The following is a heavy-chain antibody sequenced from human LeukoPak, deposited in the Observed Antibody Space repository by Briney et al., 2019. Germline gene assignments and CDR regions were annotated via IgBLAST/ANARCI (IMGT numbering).Heavy chain of an antibody. CDR2: IYYSGST. CDR1: GGSISSYY. Sequence: PSETQSLTCTVSGGSISSYYWSWIRQPPGKGLEWIGYIYYSGSTNYNPFLKSRVTISVDTSKNQFSLKLSSVTAAGTAVYYCARVEYSGSYGLGAFDIWGQGTMVTVSS. CDR3: ARVEYSGSYGLGAFDI. D-gene: IGHD1-26*01. J-gene: IGHJ3*02. V-gene: IGHV4-59*08.